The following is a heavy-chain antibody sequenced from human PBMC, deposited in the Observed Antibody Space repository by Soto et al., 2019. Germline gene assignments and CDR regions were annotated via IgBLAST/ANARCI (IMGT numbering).Heavy chain of an antibody. CDR1: GFTVSSNY. CDR3: AKAFVVVVAATPLDI. Sequence: GGSLRLSCAASGFTVSSNYMSWVRQAPGKGLEWVSAISGSGGSTYYADSVKGRFTISRDNSKNTLYLQMNSLRAEDTAVYYCAKAFVVVVAATPLDIWGQGTMVTVSS. D-gene: IGHD2-15*01. CDR2: ISGSGGST. J-gene: IGHJ3*02. V-gene: IGHV3-23*01.